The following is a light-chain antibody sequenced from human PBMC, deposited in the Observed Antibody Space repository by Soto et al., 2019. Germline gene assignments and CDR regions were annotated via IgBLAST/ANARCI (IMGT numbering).Light chain of an antibody. CDR2: DVS. Sequence: QSALTQPASVSGSPGQSITISCTGTSSVVGGYNYVSWYQQHPGKAPKLMIFDVSNRPSGVSNRFSGSKSGNTASLTISGLQAEVEADYYCSSYTSSSTLVVFGGGAKLTVL. V-gene: IGLV2-14*01. CDR3: SSYTSSSTLVV. CDR1: SSVVGGYNY. J-gene: IGLJ2*01.